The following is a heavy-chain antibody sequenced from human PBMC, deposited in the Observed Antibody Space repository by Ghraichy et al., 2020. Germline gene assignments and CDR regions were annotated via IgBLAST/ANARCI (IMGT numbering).Heavy chain of an antibody. V-gene: IGHV3-23*01. D-gene: IGHD3-22*01. CDR3: AKDRGMIVVVIGAFDI. CDR2: ISGSGGST. J-gene: IGHJ3*02. CDR1: GFTFSSYA. Sequence: GESLNISCAASGFTFSSYAMSWVRQAPGKGLEWVSAISGSGGSTYYADSVKGRFTISRDNSKNTLYLQMNSLRAEDTAVYYCAKDRGMIVVVIGAFDIWGQGTMVTVSS.